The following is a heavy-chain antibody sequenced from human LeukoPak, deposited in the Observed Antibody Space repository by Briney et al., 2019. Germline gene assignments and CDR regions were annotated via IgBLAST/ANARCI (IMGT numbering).Heavy chain of an antibody. D-gene: IGHD4-17*01. J-gene: IGHJ4*02. CDR2: ISSSGSTI. V-gene: IGHV3-48*03. Sequence: SGGSLRLSCAASGFTFSSYEMNWVRQAPGKGLEWVSYISSSGSTIYYADSVKGRFTISRDNAKTSLYLQMNSLRAEDTAVYYCAKREGYGDLYDYWGQGTLVTVSS. CDR3: AKREGYGDLYDY. CDR1: GFTFSSYE.